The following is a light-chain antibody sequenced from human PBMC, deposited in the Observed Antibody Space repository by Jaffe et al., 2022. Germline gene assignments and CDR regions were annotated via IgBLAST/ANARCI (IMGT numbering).Light chain of an antibody. Sequence: DIQLTQSPSFLSASVGDRVTITCRASQGISSSLAWYQQKPGKAPKLLIYAASTLPSGVPSRFSGSGSGTEFTLTISSLQPEDFATYYCQQLNSFPRTFGQGTKLEIK. V-gene: IGKV1-9*01. CDR2: AAS. CDR3: QQLNSFPRT. J-gene: IGKJ2*01. CDR1: QGISSS.